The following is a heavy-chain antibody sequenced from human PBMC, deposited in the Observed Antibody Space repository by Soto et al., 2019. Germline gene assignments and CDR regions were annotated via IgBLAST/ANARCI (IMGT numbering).Heavy chain of an antibody. Sequence: ASVKVSCKASGYTFTSYYMHWVRQAPGQGLDWMGIINPSGGSTSYAQKFQGRVTMTRGTSTSTVYMELSSLRSEDTAVYYCARVGGPPHNWFDPWGQGTLVTVS. D-gene: IGHD3-16*01. CDR1: GYTFTSYY. CDR3: ARVGGPPHNWFDP. V-gene: IGHV1-46*01. J-gene: IGHJ5*02. CDR2: INPSGGST.